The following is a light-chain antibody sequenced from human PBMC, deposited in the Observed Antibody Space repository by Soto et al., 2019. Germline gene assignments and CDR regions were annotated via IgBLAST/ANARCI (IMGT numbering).Light chain of an antibody. CDR2: FAS. V-gene: IGKV1-5*03. CDR3: QQYDTSPLT. J-gene: IGKJ4*01. CDR1: QSISNW. Sequence: DTQMTQSSSTLSASVGDRVTITCRASQSISNWLAWYQQKPGKAPNLLIYFASTLQSGVPSRFSGSGSGTEFTLTISSLQPDDFATYYCQQYDTSPLTSGGGTKVDIK.